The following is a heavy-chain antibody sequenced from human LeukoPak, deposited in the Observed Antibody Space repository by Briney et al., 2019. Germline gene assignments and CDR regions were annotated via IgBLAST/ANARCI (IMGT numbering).Heavy chain of an antibody. CDR1: GYTFTGYY. V-gene: IGHV1-2*02. CDR3: ARVGRAVVPAAILVAWFDP. Sequence: ASVTVSCKASGYTFTGYYMHWVRQAPGQGLEWMGWINPNSGGTNYAQKFQGRVTMTRDTSISTAYMELSRLRSDDTAVYYCARVGRAVVPAAILVAWFDPWGQGTLVTVSS. CDR2: INPNSGGT. D-gene: IGHD2-2*01. J-gene: IGHJ5*02.